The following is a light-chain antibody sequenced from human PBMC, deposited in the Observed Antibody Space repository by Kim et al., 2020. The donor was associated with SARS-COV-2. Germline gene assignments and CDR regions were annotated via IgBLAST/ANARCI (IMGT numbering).Light chain of an antibody. CDR2: DAS. CDR3: QQFDNLPLT. V-gene: IGKV1-33*01. J-gene: IGKJ4*01. CDR1: NDINIF. Sequence: SVGENVTITCQASNDINIFLNWFQQKPGKAPKLLISDASNLETGVPSRFSGSGSGTHFTFTISSLQPGDIATYYCQQFDNLPLTFGGGTKVDIK.